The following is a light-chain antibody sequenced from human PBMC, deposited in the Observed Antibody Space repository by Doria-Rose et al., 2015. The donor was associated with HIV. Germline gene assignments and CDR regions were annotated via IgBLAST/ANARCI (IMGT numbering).Light chain of an antibody. CDR1: QSFSSTY. CDR3: HQYGTSWT. J-gene: IGKJ1*01. Sequence: DIVMTQSPGTLSLSPGERATLSCRASQSFSSTYLAWYQQQPGQAPSLLIYDGSTRATGISDRFSASGSGTDFTLTINRLEPEDFALYYCHQYGTSWTFGQGTKVEI. CDR2: DGS. V-gene: IGKV3-20*01.